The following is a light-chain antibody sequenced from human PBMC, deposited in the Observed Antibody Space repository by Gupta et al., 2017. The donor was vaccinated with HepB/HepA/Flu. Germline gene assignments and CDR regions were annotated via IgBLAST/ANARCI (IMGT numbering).Light chain of an antibody. CDR2: DVN. CDR3: NSYTTSGTLV. CDR1: SSDVGAYDH. J-gene: IGLJ2*01. Sequence: QSALTQPASVSGSPGQSITISCTGTSSDVGAYDHVSWYQQHPGKAPKVIFYDVNNRPSGVSDHFSGSKSGNTASLRISGLQGEDEADYYCNSYTTSGTLVVGGGTKLTVL. V-gene: IGLV2-14*03.